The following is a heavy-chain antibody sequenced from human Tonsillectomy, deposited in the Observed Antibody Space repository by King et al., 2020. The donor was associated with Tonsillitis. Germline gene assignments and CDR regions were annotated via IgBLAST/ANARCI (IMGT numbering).Heavy chain of an antibody. V-gene: IGHV3-15*01. CDR2: IKSKTDGGTT. CDR1: GFTFSNAW. CDR3: TTPSYYYDSSGPSL. D-gene: IGHD3-22*01. J-gene: IGHJ4*02. Sequence: VQLVESGGGLVKPGGSLRLSCAASGFTFSNAWMSWVRQAPGKGLEWVGGIKSKTDGGTTDYAAPVKGRFTISRDDSKNTLYLQMNSLKTEDTAVYYCTTPSYYYDSSGPSLWGQGTLVTVSS.